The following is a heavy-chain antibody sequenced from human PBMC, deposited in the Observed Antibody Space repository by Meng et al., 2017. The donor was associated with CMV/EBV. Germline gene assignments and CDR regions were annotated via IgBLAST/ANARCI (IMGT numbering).Heavy chain of an antibody. CDR1: GFTFSSYS. J-gene: IGHJ6*02. D-gene: IGHD3-3*01. CDR2: ISSSSSTI. Sequence: GESLKIFCAASGFTFSSYSMNWVRQAPGKGLEWVSYISSSSSTIYYADSVKGRFTISRDNAKNSLYLQMNSLRAEDTAVYYCARGIERFLEWFHYGMDVWGQGTTVTVSS. CDR3: ARGIERFLEWFHYGMDV. V-gene: IGHV3-48*04.